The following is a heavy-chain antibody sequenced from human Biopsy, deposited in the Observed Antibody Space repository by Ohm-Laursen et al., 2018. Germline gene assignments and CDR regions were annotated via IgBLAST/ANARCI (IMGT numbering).Heavy chain of an antibody. Sequence: GTLSLTCTVSGDSLSSYFWSWIRQPPGKGLELIGFIHNSGSTDHNPSLKSRVTVSMDVSNNDFSLKLTSVTAADTAVYYCARALGGYDLSAYYIDSWGQGTLVTVPS. V-gene: IGHV4-59*01. CDR3: ARALGGYDLSAYYIDS. CDR2: IHNSGST. J-gene: IGHJ4*02. CDR1: GDSLSSYF. D-gene: IGHD3-22*01.